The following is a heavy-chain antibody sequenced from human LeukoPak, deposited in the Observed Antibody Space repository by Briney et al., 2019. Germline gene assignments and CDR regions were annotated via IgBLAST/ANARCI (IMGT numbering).Heavy chain of an antibody. D-gene: IGHD3-10*01. CDR2: INHSGST. CDR3: ARGRSGRHFYYGSGSPPRTFDY. CDR1: GESFSDYY. J-gene: IGHJ4*02. V-gene: IGHV4-34*01. Sequence: PSETLSLICAVYGESFSDYYWTWVRQPPGKGLEWIGEINHSGSTNYNPSLKSRVTISVDTFKDQFSLKLSSVTAADTAVYYCARGRSGRHFYYGSGSPPRTFDYWGQGTLVTVSS.